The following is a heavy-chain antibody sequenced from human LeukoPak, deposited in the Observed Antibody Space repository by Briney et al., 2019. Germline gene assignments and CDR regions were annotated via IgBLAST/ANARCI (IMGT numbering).Heavy chain of an antibody. D-gene: IGHD3-22*01. CDR3: ARTVKWLSPHFDY. Sequence: GRSLRLSCAASGFTFSPYAMHWVRQAPGKGLEWVAVISYDGSNTYYADSVKGRFTISRDNSKNTLYLQMNSLRTDDTAVYYCARTVKWLSPHFDYWGQGTQVTVSS. CDR1: GFTFSPYA. CDR2: ISYDGSNT. J-gene: IGHJ4*02. V-gene: IGHV3-30-3*01.